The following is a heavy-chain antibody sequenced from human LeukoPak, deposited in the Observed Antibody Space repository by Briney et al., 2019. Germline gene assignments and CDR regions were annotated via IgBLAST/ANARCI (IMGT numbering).Heavy chain of an antibody. J-gene: IGHJ3*02. CDR1: GFTVSSNY. CDR3: ARDRRGIAANAFDI. D-gene: IGHD6-13*01. V-gene: IGHV3-66*02. Sequence: GGSLRLSCAASGFTVSSNYMGWVRQGPGKGLEWVSVIYSGGSTYYADSVKGRFTISRDNSKNTLYLQMNSLRAEATAVYYCARDRRGIAANAFDIWGQGTMVTVSS. CDR2: IYSGGST.